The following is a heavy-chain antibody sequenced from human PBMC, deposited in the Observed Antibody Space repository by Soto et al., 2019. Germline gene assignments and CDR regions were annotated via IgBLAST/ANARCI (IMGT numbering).Heavy chain of an antibody. CDR2: IYYSGST. CDR3: ARLNRRLRLGEFPPVDYYFDY. D-gene: IGHD3-16*01. J-gene: IGHJ4*02. V-gene: IGHV4-39*01. CDR1: GGSISSSSYY. Sequence: QLQLQESGPGLVKPSETLSLTCTVSGGSISSSSYYWGWIRQPPGKGLEWIGSIYYSGSTYYNPSLKSRVTISVDTSKNQFSLKLSSVTAADTAVYYCARLNRRLRLGEFPPVDYYFDYWGQGTLVTVSS.